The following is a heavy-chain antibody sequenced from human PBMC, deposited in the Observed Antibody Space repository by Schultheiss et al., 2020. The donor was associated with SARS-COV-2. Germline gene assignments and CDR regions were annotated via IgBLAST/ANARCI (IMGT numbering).Heavy chain of an antibody. CDR3: ARDARYAFDM. J-gene: IGHJ3*02. CDR1: GFTFSSYA. CDR2: MSHDATST. V-gene: IGHV3-30*07. Sequence: GGSLRLSCAASGFTFSSYAMHWVRQAPGKGLEWVALMSHDATSTYYADSVKGRVTISRDNAKNSLYLQMNSLRDEDTAVYYCARDARYAFDMWGQGTMVTVSS.